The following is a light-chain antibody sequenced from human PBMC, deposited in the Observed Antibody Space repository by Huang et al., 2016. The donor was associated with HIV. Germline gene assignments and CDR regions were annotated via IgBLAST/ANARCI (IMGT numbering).Light chain of an antibody. CDR3: HQSSSTPFT. Sequence: DIQMTQSPSSLSASVGDRVTITCRASQTITSFLHCYQQKPGKAPKLLIYAASSLQSGVPSMFSGSGSGTSFTLTINTLQPEDFATYYCHQSSSTPFTFGPGTRVDIK. CDR1: QTITSF. J-gene: IGKJ3*01. CDR2: AAS. V-gene: IGKV1-39*01.